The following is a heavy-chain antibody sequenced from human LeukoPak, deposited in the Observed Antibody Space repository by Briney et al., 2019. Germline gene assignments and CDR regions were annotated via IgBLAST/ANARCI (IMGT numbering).Heavy chain of an antibody. CDR1: GGTFSSYA. D-gene: IGHD6-19*01. V-gene: IGHV1-69*01. CDR3: ARVKAVAVTDWYFDL. J-gene: IGHJ2*01. Sequence: SVKVSFKASGGTFSSYAISWVRQAPGQGLEWMGGIIPIFGTANYAQKFQGRVTITADESTSTAYMELSSLRSEDTAVYYCARVKAVAVTDWYFDLWGRGTLVTVSS. CDR2: IIPIFGTA.